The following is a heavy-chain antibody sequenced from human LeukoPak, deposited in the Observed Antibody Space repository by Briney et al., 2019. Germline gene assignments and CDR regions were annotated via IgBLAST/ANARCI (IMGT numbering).Heavy chain of an antibody. Sequence: SETLSLTCTVSGGSISSSSYYWGWIRQPPGKGLEWIGSIYYSGSTYYNPSLKSRVTISVDTSKNQFSLKLSSVTAADTAAYYCARQSSTSSIPAFDIWGQGTMVTVSS. CDR1: GGSISSSSYY. CDR3: ARQSSTSSIPAFDI. V-gene: IGHV4-39*01. D-gene: IGHD2-2*01. CDR2: IYYSGST. J-gene: IGHJ3*02.